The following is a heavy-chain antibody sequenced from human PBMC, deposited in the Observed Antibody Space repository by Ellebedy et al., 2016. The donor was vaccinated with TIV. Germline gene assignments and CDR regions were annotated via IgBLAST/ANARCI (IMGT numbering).Heavy chain of an antibody. CDR3: VSSVSVDAFDL. CDR2: LYYTGST. Sequence: SETLSLTCAVSGGSLSDNYWTWIRQPPGKGLEWIGYLYYTGSTNYTPSLKSRVTISVNPPRNQFSLKLNSVTAADTAVYYCVSSVSVDAFDLWGKGTMVTVSS. J-gene: IGHJ3*01. CDR1: GGSLSDNY. V-gene: IGHV4-59*01. D-gene: IGHD3-10*01.